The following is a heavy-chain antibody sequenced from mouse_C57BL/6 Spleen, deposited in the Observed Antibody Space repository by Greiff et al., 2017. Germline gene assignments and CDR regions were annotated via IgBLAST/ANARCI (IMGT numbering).Heavy chain of an antibody. CDR2: IYPRSGNT. CDR1: GYTFTSYG. CDR3: AREKGDYNAMDY. J-gene: IGHJ4*01. V-gene: IGHV1-81*01. Sequence: VKLMESGAELARPGASVKLSCKASGYTFTSYGISWVKQRTGQGLEWIGEIYPRSGNTYYNEKFKGKATLTADKSSSTAYMELRSLTSEDSAVYFCAREKGDYNAMDYWGQGTSVTVSS. D-gene: IGHD3-3*01.